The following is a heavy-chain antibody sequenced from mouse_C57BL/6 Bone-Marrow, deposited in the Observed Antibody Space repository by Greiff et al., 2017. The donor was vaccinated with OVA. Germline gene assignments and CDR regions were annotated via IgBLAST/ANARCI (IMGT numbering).Heavy chain of an antibody. CDR2: IWTGGGT. CDR3: ARHYDYPYYYAMDY. CDR1: GFSLTSYA. D-gene: IGHD2-4*01. V-gene: IGHV2-9-1*01. Sequence: QVQLQQSGPGLVAPSQSLSITCTVSGFSLTSYAISWVRQPPGKGLEWLGVIWTGGGTNYNSALKSRLSISKDNSKSQVFLKMNSLQTDDTARYYCARHYDYPYYYAMDYWGQGTSVTVSS. J-gene: IGHJ4*01.